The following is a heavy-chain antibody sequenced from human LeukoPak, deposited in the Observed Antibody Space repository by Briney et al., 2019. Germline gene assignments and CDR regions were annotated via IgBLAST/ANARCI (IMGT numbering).Heavy chain of an antibody. V-gene: IGHV1-24*01. D-gene: IGHD3-22*01. CDR3: ATDLYDSSGYYGFDY. J-gene: IGHJ4*02. CDR2: FDPEDGET. Sequence: ASVKVSCKVSGYTLAELSMHWVRQAPGKGLEWMGGFDPEDGETIYAQKFQGRVTMTEDTSTDTAYMELSSLRSEDTAVYYCATDLYDSSGYYGFDYWGQGTLVTVSS. CDR1: GYTLAELS.